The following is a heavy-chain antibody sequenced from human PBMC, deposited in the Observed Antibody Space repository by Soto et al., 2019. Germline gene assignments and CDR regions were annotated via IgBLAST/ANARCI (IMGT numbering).Heavy chain of an antibody. CDR2: IRFDERDK. J-gene: IGHJ4*02. V-gene: IGHV3-33*01. CDR1: GFTFSSYG. Sequence: QVPLVESGGGVVQPGRSLRLSCAASGFTFSSYGMHWVRQTPGKGLEWVAVIRFDERDKYYADSVKGRFTISRDNSNNTVYLQMNSLRADDTAVYYCARDLRDACFDHWGQGALVTVSS. CDR3: ARDLRDACFDH. D-gene: IGHD3-16*01.